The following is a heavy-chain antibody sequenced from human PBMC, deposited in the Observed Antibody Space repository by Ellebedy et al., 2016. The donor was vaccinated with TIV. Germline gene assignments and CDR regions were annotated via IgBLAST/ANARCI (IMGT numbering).Heavy chain of an antibody. CDR3: ARGSGDLPFDY. D-gene: IGHD4-17*01. J-gene: IGHJ4*02. V-gene: IGHV3-21*01. Sequence: GESLKISCEASGFTFSTYGMHWVRQAPGKGLEWVSCISSSGTYIYYADSLKGRFTISRDSAKNSLYLQMSSLRAEDTAVYYCARGSGDLPFDYWGQGTLVTVSS. CDR1: GFTFSTYG. CDR2: ISSSGTYI.